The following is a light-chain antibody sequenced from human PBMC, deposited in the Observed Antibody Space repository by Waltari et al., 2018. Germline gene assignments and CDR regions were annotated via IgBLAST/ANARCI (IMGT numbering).Light chain of an antibody. CDR3: HQRSNWPIT. V-gene: IGKV3-11*01. CDR1: QCVSSY. CDR2: GAS. J-gene: IGKJ5*01. Sequence: EIVLTQSPATLSLSPGERATLSCRASQCVSSYLVWYQQKPGQNPRLLIYGASNRATGIPARFSGSGSGTDFTLTISSLESEDFAVYYCHQRSNWPITFGQGTRLEIK.